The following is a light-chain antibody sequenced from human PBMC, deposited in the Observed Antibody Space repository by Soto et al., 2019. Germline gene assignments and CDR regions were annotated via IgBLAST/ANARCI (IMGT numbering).Light chain of an antibody. CDR1: QSISSW. CDR3: QQYNSYSPWT. J-gene: IGKJ1*01. CDR2: DAS. Sequence: DIQMTQSPSTLSASVGARVTITCRASQSISSWLAWYQQKPGKAPKLLIYDASSLESGVPSRFSGSGSGTECTLTISSLQPDDFATYYCQQYNSYSPWTFGQGTKVEIK. V-gene: IGKV1-5*01.